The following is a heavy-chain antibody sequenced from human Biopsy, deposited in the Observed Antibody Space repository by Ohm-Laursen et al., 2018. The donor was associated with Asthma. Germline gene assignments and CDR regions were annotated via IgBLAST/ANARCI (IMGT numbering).Heavy chain of an antibody. CDR3: AKEGVAGTHIED. CDR2: ISYDGSSI. CDR1: RFTYE. Sequence: SLRLSCAASRFTYEMHWVRQAPGKGLEWVAVISYDGSSIYYADSVKGRFTISRDNSKNTLSLQMNSLTAEDTAMYYCAKEGVAGTHIEDWGQGTLVTVSS. V-gene: IGHV3-30*04. D-gene: IGHD6-19*01. J-gene: IGHJ4*02.